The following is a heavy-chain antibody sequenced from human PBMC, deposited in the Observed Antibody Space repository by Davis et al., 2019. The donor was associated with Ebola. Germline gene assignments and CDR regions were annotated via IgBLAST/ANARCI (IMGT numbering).Heavy chain of an antibody. D-gene: IGHD5-24*01. Sequence: AASVKVSCKSSGGSFSSYAISWVRQAPGQGLEWMGGIIPMFATASYAQKFQGRVTITADKSTSTAYMELSSLRSEDTAVYYCARDRGMATKSGDYWGQGTLVTVSS. J-gene: IGHJ4*02. CDR3: ARDRGMATKSGDY. CDR2: IIPMFATA. V-gene: IGHV1-69*06. CDR1: GGSFSSYA.